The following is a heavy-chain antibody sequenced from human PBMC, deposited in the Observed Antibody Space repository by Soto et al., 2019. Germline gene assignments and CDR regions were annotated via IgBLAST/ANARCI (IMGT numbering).Heavy chain of an antibody. J-gene: IGHJ6*02. CDR3: AMLGGWSGGSSGMDV. Sequence: GGSLRLSCAASGLTFSSYAMSWVRQAPGKGLEWVGRIRRKANSYTTEYAASVKGRFTISRDDSKNSLYLQMNSLKSEDTAVYYCAMLGGWSGGSSGMDVWGQGTTVTVSS. D-gene: IGHD6-19*01. CDR2: IRRKANSYTT. V-gene: IGHV3-72*01. CDR1: GLTFSSYA.